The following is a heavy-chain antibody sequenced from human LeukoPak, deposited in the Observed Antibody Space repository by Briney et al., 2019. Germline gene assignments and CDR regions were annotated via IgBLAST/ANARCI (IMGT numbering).Heavy chain of an antibody. D-gene: IGHD2-21*01. V-gene: IGHV1-3*01. CDR3: ARDDCGDTCYPGGY. Sequence: ASVKVSCKASGYILTKYVVHWVRQAPGQRPEWMGWIKAGYGDTKYSQNFQDRLTITRDTSASTVYMELSSLTSEDAALYYCARDDCGDTCYPGGYWGQGTLVTVSS. CDR2: IKAGYGDT. J-gene: IGHJ4*02. CDR1: GYILTKYV.